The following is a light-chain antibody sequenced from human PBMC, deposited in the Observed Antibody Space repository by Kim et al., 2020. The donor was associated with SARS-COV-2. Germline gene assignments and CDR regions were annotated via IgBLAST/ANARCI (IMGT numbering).Light chain of an antibody. CDR1: QSVSRSY. Sequence: EIVLTQSPATLSLSPGERATLSCGASQSVSRSYLAWYQQKPGLAPRLLIYDASSRATGIPDRFSGSGYGTDFTLTISRLEPGDFAVYYCQQYGSSPYSFGQGTKLEI. J-gene: IGKJ2*03. CDR3: QQYGSSPYS. V-gene: IGKV3D-20*01. CDR2: DAS.